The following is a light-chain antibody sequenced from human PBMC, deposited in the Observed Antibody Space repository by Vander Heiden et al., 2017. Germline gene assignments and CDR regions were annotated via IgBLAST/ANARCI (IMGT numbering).Light chain of an antibody. CDR2: GAS. CDR3: QQYGSSLIT. Sequence: EIVLTPSSGTLSLSPGERVTLSCRASQSVSSSYLAWYQQKPGQAPRLLIYGASSRATGIPDRFSGSGSGTDFTLTISRLEPEDFAVYYCQQYGSSLITFGQGTRLEIK. J-gene: IGKJ5*01. CDR1: QSVSSSY. V-gene: IGKV3-20*01.